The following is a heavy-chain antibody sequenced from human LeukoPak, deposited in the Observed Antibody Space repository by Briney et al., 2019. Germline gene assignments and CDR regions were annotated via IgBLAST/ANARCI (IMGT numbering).Heavy chain of an antibody. CDR3: ARGWVPAAMGY. CDR1: GFTFSSYE. CDR2: ISSSGSTI. J-gene: IGHJ4*02. V-gene: IGHV3-48*03. D-gene: IGHD2-2*01. Sequence: GGSLRPSCAASGFTFSSYEMNWVRQAPGKGLEWVSYISSSGSTIYYADSVKGRFTISRDNAKNSLYLQMNSLRAEDTAVYYCARGWVPAAMGYWGQGTLVTVSS.